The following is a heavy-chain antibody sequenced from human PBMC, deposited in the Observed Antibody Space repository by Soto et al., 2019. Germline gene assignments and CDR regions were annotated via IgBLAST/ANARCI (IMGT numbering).Heavy chain of an antibody. CDR2: ITGSGSST. Sequence: PGGSLRLSCAASGFTISSYASYAMTWVRQAPGKGLEWVSTITGSGSSTYYAGSVKGRFTISRDNSKNTLYLQMNSLRADDTAVYYCAKVGGYFHSSGYPNYWGQGALVTVSS. CDR1: GFTISSYA. D-gene: IGHD3-22*01. V-gene: IGHV3-23*01. J-gene: IGHJ4*02. CDR3: AKVGGYFHSSGYPNY.